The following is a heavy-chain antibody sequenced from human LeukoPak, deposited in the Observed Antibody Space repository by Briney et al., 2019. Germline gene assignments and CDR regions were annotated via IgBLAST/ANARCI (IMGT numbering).Heavy chain of an antibody. CDR1: GYTFTDYD. Sequence: GASVKVSCKASGYTFTDYDMHWARQAPGQGLEWMGWINPNSGGTNYAQKFQGRVTMTRDTSISTAYMELSRLRSDDTAVYYCARGGWSLGYCSSSSCLDWFDPWGQGTLVTVSS. V-gene: IGHV1-2*02. J-gene: IGHJ5*02. CDR3: ARGGWSLGYCSSSSCLDWFDP. D-gene: IGHD2-2*01. CDR2: INPNSGGT.